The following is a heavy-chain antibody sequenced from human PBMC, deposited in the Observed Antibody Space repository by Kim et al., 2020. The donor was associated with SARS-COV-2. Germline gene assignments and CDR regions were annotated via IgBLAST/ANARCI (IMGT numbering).Heavy chain of an antibody. D-gene: IGHD3-22*01. J-gene: IGHJ4*02. V-gene: IGHV3-7*01. CDR1: GFTFSSYW. CDR2: IKQDGSEK. Sequence: GGSLRLSCAASGFTFSSYWMSWVRQAPGKGLEWVANIKQDGSEKYYVDSVKGRFTISRDNAKNSLYLQMNSLRAEDTAVYYCARASWYYDSSGHQAYWGQGTLVTVSS. CDR3: ARASWYYDSSGHQAY.